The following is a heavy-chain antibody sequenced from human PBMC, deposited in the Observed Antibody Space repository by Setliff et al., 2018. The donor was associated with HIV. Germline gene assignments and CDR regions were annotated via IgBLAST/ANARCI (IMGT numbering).Heavy chain of an antibody. V-gene: IGHV4-34*01. CDR1: GGSFTSYY. CDR3: GRQAWDHQSSGYFVDY. Sequence: SETLSLTCAVYGGSFTSYYWTWIRQAPGKGLEWIGSIYQTGSTNYNPSLKSRVTVSLDMSKNQFSLKLTSVTAADTAVYYCGRQAWDHQSSGYFVDYWGQGTLVTVSS. D-gene: IGHD6-19*01. CDR2: IYQTGST. J-gene: IGHJ4*02.